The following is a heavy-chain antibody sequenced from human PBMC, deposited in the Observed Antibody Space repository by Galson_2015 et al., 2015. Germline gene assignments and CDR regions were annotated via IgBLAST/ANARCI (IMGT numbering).Heavy chain of an antibody. CDR3: AHDSSGYASSFDY. J-gene: IGHJ4*02. Sequence: SLRLSCAASGFTFGDYALTWFRQAPGKGLEWVGFISSGAYGGTTEYAASVQGRFSISRDDSKSIPYLQMSSLKTEETAVYYCAHDSSGYASSFDYGGQGARAPVSS. CDR1: GFTFGDYA. D-gene: IGHD3-22*01. V-gene: IGHV3-49*03. CDR2: ISSGAYGGTT.